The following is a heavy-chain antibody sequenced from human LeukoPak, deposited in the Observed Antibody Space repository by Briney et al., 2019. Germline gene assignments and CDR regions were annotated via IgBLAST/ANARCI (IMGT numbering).Heavy chain of an antibody. Sequence: ASVKVSCKASGYTFTSYGISWVRQAPGQGLEWMGWISAYNGNTNYAQKLQGRVTMTTDTSTSTAYMELRSLRSDDTAGYYCARVPPFGSSWPHYYYYYMDVWGKGTTVTVSS. D-gene: IGHD6-13*01. V-gene: IGHV1-18*01. CDR3: ARVPPFGSSWPHYYYYYMDV. CDR1: GYTFTSYG. CDR2: ISAYNGNT. J-gene: IGHJ6*03.